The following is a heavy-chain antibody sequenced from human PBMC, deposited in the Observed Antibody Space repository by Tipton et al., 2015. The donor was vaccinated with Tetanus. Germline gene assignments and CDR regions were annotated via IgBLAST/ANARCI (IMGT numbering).Heavy chain of an antibody. CDR1: GGLITTGGYS. Sequence: TLSLTCAVSGGLITTGGYSWGWIRQTPGRGLEWIGYIYQTDSTYYNPSLRSRLTISISRSKNQFSLKLTSVTAADTAVYYCVRGRGLGAYSFGFEYWGRGAQVTVSS. J-gene: IGHJ4*02. CDR2: IYQTDST. CDR3: VRGRGLGAYSFGFEY. D-gene: IGHD3-16*01. V-gene: IGHV4-30-2*01.